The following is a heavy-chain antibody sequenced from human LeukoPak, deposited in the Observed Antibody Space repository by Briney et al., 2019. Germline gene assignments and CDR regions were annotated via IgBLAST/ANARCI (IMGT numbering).Heavy chain of an antibody. CDR3: AKASSGWFRFDY. CDR1: GFTFSSYA. CDR2: ISSSGGST. V-gene: IGHV3-23*01. Sequence: GGSLRLSCAASGFTFSSYAMSWVRQAPGKGLEWVTGISSSGGSTHYVDSVKGRFTISRDNSKNTLYLQMNSLRAEDTAVYYCAKASSGWFRFDYWGQGTLVTVSS. J-gene: IGHJ4*02. D-gene: IGHD6-19*01.